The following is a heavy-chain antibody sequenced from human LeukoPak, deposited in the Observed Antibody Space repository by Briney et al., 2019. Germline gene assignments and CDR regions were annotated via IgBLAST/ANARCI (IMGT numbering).Heavy chain of an antibody. J-gene: IGHJ4*02. CDR2: ISGSGGST. Sequence: PGGSLRLSCAASGFTVSSNYMSWVRQAPGKGLEWVSAISGSGGSTYYADSVKGRFTISRDNSKNTLYLQMNSLRAEDTAVYYCANRQPHPSAWLWGQGTLVTVSS. V-gene: IGHV3-23*01. CDR1: GFTVSSNY. D-gene: IGHD5-12*01. CDR3: ANRQPHPSAWL.